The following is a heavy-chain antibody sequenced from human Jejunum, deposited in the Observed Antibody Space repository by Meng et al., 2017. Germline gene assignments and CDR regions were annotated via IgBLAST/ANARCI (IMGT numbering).Heavy chain of an antibody. CDR2: MHQSGSS. V-gene: IGHV4-4*02. CDR3: ARGWKYAWFN. CDR1: GGFSSIYW. J-gene: IGHJ4*02. D-gene: IGHD1-7*01. Sequence: LRESGPGRVRPSRALSLTCAVSGGFSSIYWWSWLRQPPGKGLEWIGEMHQSGSSNYNPSLKSRLTMSVDESKNHFSLKLNSVTAADTAVYYCARGWKYAWFNWGQGTLVTVSS.